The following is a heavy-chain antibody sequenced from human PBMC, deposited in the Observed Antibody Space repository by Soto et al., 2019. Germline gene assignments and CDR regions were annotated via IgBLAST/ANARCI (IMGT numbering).Heavy chain of an antibody. J-gene: IGHJ6*02. CDR2: IYYSGST. Sequence: QVQLQESGPGLVKPSQTLSLTCTVSGGSISSGGYYWSWIRQHPGKGLEWIGYIYYSGSTYYNPSLKSRVTISVDTSKNQFSLKLSSVTAADTAVYYCASGYCSGGSCYSDYYYYYGMDVWGQGTTVTVSS. D-gene: IGHD2-15*01. CDR3: ASGYCSGGSCYSDYYYYYGMDV. V-gene: IGHV4-31*03. CDR1: GGSISSGGYY.